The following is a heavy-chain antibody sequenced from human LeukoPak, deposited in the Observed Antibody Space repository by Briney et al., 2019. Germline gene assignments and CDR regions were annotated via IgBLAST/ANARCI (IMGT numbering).Heavy chain of an antibody. CDR1: GFTFSTYG. CDR2: ISSSSTYI. CDR3: ARESIIVATTP. D-gene: IGHD5-12*01. J-gene: IGHJ5*02. Sequence: GGSLRLSCAASGFTFSTYGMSWVRQAPGKGLEWVSSISSSSTYIYYADSVKGRFTISRDNAKNSLYLQMNSLRAEDTAVYYCARESIIVATTPWGQGTLVTVSS. V-gene: IGHV3-21*01.